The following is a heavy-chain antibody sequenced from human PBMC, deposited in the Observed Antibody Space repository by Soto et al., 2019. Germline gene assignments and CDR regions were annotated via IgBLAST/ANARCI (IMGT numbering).Heavy chain of an antibody. D-gene: IGHD7-27*01. CDR1: GFTFNNAW. CDR2: IKSKTDGGTT. J-gene: IGHJ4*02. CDR3: TTGLGLQVLAFDY. V-gene: IGHV3-15*01. Sequence: EVQLVESGGGLVKPGGSLRLSCTASGFTFNNAWLSWVRQAPGKGLEWVGRIKSKTDGGTTDYAAPVKGRFTISRDDSENMLYLQMNSLKTEDTAVYYCTTGLGLQVLAFDYWGQGTLLTVSS.